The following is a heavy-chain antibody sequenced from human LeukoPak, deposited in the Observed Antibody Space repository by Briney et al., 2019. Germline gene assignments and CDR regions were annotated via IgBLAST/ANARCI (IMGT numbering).Heavy chain of an antibody. CDR3: AGTLQLWATF. CDR2: IYYSGST. Sequence: SETLSLTCAVYGGSFSGYYWSWIRQPPGKGLEWIGSIYYSGSTYYNPSLKSRVTISVDTSKNQFSLKLSSVTAADTAVYYCAGTLQLWATFWGQGTLVTVSS. CDR1: GGSFSGYY. V-gene: IGHV4-34*01. J-gene: IGHJ4*02. D-gene: IGHD5-18*01.